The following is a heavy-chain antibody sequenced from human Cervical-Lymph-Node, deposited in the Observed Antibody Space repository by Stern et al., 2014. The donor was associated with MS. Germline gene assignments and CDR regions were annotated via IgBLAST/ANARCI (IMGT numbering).Heavy chain of an antibody. Sequence: VQLVESGAEVRKPGSSVKVSCKASGGTFSSYPIIWVRQAPGQGLEWMGGIIPIFGAANSAQKFQGRVTITADDSSSTAYMELSSLRSEDTAVYYCASPVTLTVGAMDVWGQGTTVTVSS. D-gene: IGHD4-17*01. CDR3: ASPVTLTVGAMDV. CDR1: GGTFSSYP. V-gene: IGHV1-69*01. J-gene: IGHJ6*02. CDR2: IIPIFGAA.